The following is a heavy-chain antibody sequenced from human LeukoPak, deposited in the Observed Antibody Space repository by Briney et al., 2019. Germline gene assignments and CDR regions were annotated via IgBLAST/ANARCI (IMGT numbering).Heavy chain of an antibody. CDR3: AKSTIAAVGKDYHYAMDA. CDR1: GFIFSSYG. Sequence: PGGSLRLSCAATGFIFSSYGMHWVRQAPGKGLEWVAVISYDGTNKYYADSVKGRFTISRDNSKNTLYLEMHSLRGEDTAVYYCAKSTIAAVGKDYHYAMDAWGQGTTVTVSS. CDR2: ISYDGTNK. V-gene: IGHV3-30*18. D-gene: IGHD6-13*01. J-gene: IGHJ6*02.